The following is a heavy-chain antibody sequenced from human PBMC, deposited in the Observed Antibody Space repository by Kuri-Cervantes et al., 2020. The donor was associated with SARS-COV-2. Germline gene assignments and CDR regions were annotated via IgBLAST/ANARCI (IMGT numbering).Heavy chain of an antibody. Sequence: GGSLRLSCPASGFTFDDYGMSWVRQAPGKGLEWVSGINWNGGSTGYADSVKGRFTISRDNAKNSLYLQMNSLRAEDTAVYYCAREGGSGSYYDHYYYYYYMDVWGKGTTVTVSS. CDR3: AREGGSGSYYDHYYYYYYMDV. J-gene: IGHJ6*03. CDR1: GFTFDDYG. D-gene: IGHD3-10*01. V-gene: IGHV3-20*04. CDR2: INWNGGST.